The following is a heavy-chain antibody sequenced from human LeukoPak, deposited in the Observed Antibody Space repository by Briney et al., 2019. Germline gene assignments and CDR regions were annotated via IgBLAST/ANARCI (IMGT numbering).Heavy chain of an antibody. CDR3: ARVSSSWYQDWYFDL. CDR2: IYTSGSP. V-gene: IGHV4-4*07. CDR1: GGSISNYY. D-gene: IGHD6-13*01. Sequence: SETLSLTCTVSGGSISNYYWSWIRQPAGKGLEWIGRIYTSGSPNYNPFLKTRVTMSVDTSKNQFSLKLSSVTAADTDVYYCARVSSSWYQDWYFDLWGRGTLVTVSS. J-gene: IGHJ2*01.